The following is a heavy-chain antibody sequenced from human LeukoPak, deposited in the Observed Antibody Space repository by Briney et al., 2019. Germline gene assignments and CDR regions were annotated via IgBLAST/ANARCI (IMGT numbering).Heavy chain of an antibody. J-gene: IGHJ4*02. CDR1: GYTFTGYY. CDR3: ARDLRDVMRTGIPYEIDY. V-gene: IGHV1-2*02. Sequence: GASVKDSCKASGYTFTGYYIHWVRQAPGQGLEWMGWINPNSGGTYFAQKFQGRVTVTRDTSIATAYMELSRLRSDDTAVYYCARDLRDVMRTGIPYEIDYWGQGTLVTVSS. CDR2: INPNSGGT. D-gene: IGHD1-1*01.